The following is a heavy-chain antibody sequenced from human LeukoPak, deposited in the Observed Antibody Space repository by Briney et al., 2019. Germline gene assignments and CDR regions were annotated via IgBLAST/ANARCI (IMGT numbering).Heavy chain of an antibody. D-gene: IGHD2-21*02. CDR1: GFTFNNYG. CDR3: ARGTALSSPLEY. J-gene: IGHJ4*02. V-gene: IGHV3-30*03. Sequence: GRSLRLSCAASGFTFNNYGMHWVRQAPGKGLEWVAIISYVGSNTYYADSVKGRFTISRDNSKNTLYLQMNSLRAEDTAVYYCARGTALSSPLEYWGQGTLVTVSS. CDR2: ISYVGSNT.